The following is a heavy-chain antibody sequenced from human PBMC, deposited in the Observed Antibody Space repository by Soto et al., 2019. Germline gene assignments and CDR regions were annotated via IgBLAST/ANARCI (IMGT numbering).Heavy chain of an antibody. V-gene: IGHV1-18*01. Sequence: VQLVQSGVEVKKPGASVKVSCKASGYTFTNYGISWVRQAPGQGLEWMGWINTYNANTNYAQKVQGRVTLTTETSTSTAYMELRSLRHADTTVYYCARVLLYSTRSTVRFDIWGQGTMLTVSS. J-gene: IGHJ3*02. CDR3: ARVLLYSTRSTVRFDI. CDR1: GYTFTNYG. D-gene: IGHD6-13*01. CDR2: INTYNANT.